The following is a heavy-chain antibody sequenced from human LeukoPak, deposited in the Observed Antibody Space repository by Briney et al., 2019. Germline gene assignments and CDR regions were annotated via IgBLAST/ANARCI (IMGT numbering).Heavy chain of an antibody. J-gene: IGHJ3*02. CDR2: INSDGSST. CDR3: ARGPGAFDI. V-gene: IGHV3-74*01. D-gene: IGHD2-2*01. CDR1: GFMFSSYW. Sequence: GGSLRLSCVASGFMFSSYWMNWVRQAPGKGLVWVSRINSDGSSTSYADSVKGRFTISRDNAKNTLFLQMNSVRAEDTAVCYCARGPGAFDIWGQGTMVTVSS.